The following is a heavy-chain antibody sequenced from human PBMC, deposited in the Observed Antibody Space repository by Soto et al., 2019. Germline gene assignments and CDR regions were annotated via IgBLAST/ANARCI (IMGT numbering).Heavy chain of an antibody. V-gene: IGHV1-2*04. D-gene: IGHD6-13*01. J-gene: IGHJ5*02. CDR3: ARAHSSWYEAQNWFDP. Sequence: ASVKVPCKASGYTFTGYYMHWVRQAPGQGLEWMGWINPNSGGTNYAQKFQGWVTMTRDTSISTAYMELSRLRSDDTAVYYCARAHSSWYEAQNWFDPWGQGTLVTVSS. CDR1: GYTFTGYY. CDR2: INPNSGGT.